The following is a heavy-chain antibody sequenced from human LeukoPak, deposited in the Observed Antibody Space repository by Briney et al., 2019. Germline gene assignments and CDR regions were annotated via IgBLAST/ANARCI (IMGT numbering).Heavy chain of an antibody. CDR3: ARYIVATIYRAFDI. CDR1: GYTFTGYY. D-gene: IGHD5-12*01. V-gene: IGHV1-2*02. Sequence: VSVKVSCKASGYTFTGYYMHWVRQAPGQGLEWMGWINPNSGGTNYAQKLQGRVTMTTDTSTSTAYMELRSLRSDDTAVYYCARYIVATIYRAFDIWGQGTMVTVSS. CDR2: INPNSGGT. J-gene: IGHJ3*02.